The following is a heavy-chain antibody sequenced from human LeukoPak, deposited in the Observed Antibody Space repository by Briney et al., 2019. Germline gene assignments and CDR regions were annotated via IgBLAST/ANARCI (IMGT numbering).Heavy chain of an antibody. V-gene: IGHV3-30*14. CDR1: GLMFRSYA. J-gene: IGHJ6*02. D-gene: IGHD2-2*01. Sequence: QSGGSLRLSCVASGLMFRSYAMYWVRQAPGKGLEWVAVTSYDGSNDYADSVKGRFTISRDNSKNTLYLQMNSLRAEDTAVYYCAFSLYCSSTSCYWPGMDVWGQGTTVTVSS. CDR2: TSYDGSN. CDR3: AFSLYCSSTSCYWPGMDV.